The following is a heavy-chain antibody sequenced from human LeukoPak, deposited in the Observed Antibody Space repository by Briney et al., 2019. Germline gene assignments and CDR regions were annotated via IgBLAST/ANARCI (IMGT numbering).Heavy chain of an antibody. D-gene: IGHD3-3*01. CDR3: ARERRFLEWFPHNWFDP. CDR2: INHSGST. V-gene: IGHV4-34*01. CDR1: GGSSSGYY. J-gene: IGHJ5*02. Sequence: SETLSLTCAVYGGSSSGYYWSWIRQPPGKGLEWIGEINHSGSTNYNPSLKTRVTISVDTSKNQFSLKLSSVTAADTAVYYCARERRFLEWFPHNWFDPWGQGTLVTVSS.